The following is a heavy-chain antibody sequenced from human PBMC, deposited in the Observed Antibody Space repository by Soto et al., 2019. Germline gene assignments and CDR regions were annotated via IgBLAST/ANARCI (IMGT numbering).Heavy chain of an antibody. CDR3: AKTTQYYDILTGYLDY. V-gene: IGHV3-23*04. Sequence: EVQLVESGGGLVQPGGSLRLSCAASGFTFSNYWMSWVRQAPGKGLEWVSAISGSGGSTYYADSVKGRFTISRDNSKNTLYLQMNSLRAEDTAVYYCAKTTQYYDILTGYLDYWGQGTLVTVSS. J-gene: IGHJ4*02. D-gene: IGHD3-9*01. CDR1: GFTFSNYW. CDR2: ISGSGGST.